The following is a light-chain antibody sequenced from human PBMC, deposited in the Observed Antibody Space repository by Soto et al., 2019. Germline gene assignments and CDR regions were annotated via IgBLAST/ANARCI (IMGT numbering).Light chain of an antibody. J-gene: IGKJ1*01. Sequence: DIQMTQSPSTLSASLGDRVTITCRASQSISSWVAWYQQKPGKAPKLLIYKASTLESGVSSRFTGSGSGTEFTPTINSLQPDDFATYYCQQYDSYSATFGQGTKV. V-gene: IGKV1-5*03. CDR2: KAS. CDR3: QQYDSYSAT. CDR1: QSISSW.